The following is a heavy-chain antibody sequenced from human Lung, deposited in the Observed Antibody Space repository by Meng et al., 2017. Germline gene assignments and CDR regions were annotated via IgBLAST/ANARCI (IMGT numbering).Heavy chain of an antibody. Sequence: QLVESVGGLVPPGASLTLSCAASGFTFSTHWIHWVRQAPVKGLEWFSRITCDGSSTIYADSVKSRFTMSRDNAKNTLSLQMNSLSAEDTAVYYCARGGVTTDDWGQGTLVTVSS. D-gene: IGHD4-17*01. CDR3: ARGGVTTDD. J-gene: IGHJ4*02. V-gene: IGHV3-74*01. CDR2: ITCDGSST. CDR1: GFTFSTHW.